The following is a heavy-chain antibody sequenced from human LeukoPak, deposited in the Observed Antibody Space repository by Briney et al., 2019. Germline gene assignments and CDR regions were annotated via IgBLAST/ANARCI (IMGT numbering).Heavy chain of an antibody. CDR1: GGSISSYY. CDR2: IYYSGST. CDR3: ARDLRSSPPQN. Sequence: PSETLSLTCTVSGGSISSYYWSWIRQPPGKGLEWIGYIYYSGSTNYNPSLKSRVTISVDTSKNQFSLQLNSVTPEDTAVYYCARDLRSSPPQNWGQGTLVTVSS. V-gene: IGHV4-59*12. J-gene: IGHJ4*02.